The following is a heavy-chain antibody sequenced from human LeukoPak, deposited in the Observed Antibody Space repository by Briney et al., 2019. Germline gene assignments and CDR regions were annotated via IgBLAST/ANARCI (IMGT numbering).Heavy chain of an antibody. CDR3: ARDFGYCSSTSCYANDY. CDR1: GFTFDDYG. Sequence: GGSLRLSCAASGFTFDDYGMSWVRQAPGKGLEWVSGINWNGGSTGYADSVKGRFTISRDNAKNSLYLQMNSLRAEDTAVYYCARDFGYCSSTSCYANDYWGQGTLVTVSS. J-gene: IGHJ4*02. D-gene: IGHD2-2*01. CDR2: INWNGGST. V-gene: IGHV3-20*04.